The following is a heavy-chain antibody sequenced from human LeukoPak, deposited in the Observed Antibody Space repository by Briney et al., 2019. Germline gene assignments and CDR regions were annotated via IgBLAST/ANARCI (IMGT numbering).Heavy chain of an antibody. J-gene: IGHJ6*03. D-gene: IGHD3-16*01. CDR1: GFTFSSYW. Sequence: GGSLRLSCAASGFTFSSYWMHWVRQAPGKGLVWVSRINSDGSSTSYADSVKGRFTISRDNAKNTPYLQMNSLRAEDTAVYYCARDRPYDYVWGSFSYYYYYYMDVWGKGPRSPSP. V-gene: IGHV3-74*01. CDR2: INSDGSST. CDR3: ARDRPYDYVWGSFSYYYYYYMDV.